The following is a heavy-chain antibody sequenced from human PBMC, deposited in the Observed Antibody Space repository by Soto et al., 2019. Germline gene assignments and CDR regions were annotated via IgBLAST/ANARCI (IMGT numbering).Heavy chain of an antibody. J-gene: IGHJ4*02. Sequence: SDTLSLTCTVSGGSISSYYWSWIRQPPGKGLEWIGFISYTGSTDYNPSLKSRVTISVDTSKNQFSLNLSSVTAADTAVYYCARGDSYDSSGYYDYWGQGTLVTVSS. CDR3: ARGDSYDSSGYYDY. D-gene: IGHD3-22*01. V-gene: IGHV4-59*01. CDR2: ISYTGST. CDR1: GGSISSYY.